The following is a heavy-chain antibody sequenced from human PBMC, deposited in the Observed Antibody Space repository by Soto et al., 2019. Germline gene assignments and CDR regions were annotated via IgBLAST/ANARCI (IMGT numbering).Heavy chain of an antibody. V-gene: IGHV3-15*01. J-gene: IGHJ4*02. D-gene: IGHD3-22*01. CDR2: IKSKTDGGTT. Sequence: VGSLRLSCAASGFTFSNAWMSWVRQAPGKGLEWVGRIKSKTDGGTTDYAAPVKGRFTISRDDSKNTLYLQMNSLKTEDTAVYYCTTHLFRTMIVVATTGYWGQGTLVTVSS. CDR3: TTHLFRTMIVVATTGY. CDR1: GFTFSNAW.